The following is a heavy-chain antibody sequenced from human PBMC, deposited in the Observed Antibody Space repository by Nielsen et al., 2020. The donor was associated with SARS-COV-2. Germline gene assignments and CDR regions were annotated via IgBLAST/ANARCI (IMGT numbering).Heavy chain of an antibody. J-gene: IGHJ4*02. V-gene: IGHV3-11*03. D-gene: IGHD6-19*01. Sequence: GGSLRLSCEASGFTFSDYYMSWIRQAPGKGLEWVSYISTSSSYTNYADSVKGRFTISRDNAKNSLYLQMNSLRAEDTAVYYCAKRSGYTSGWYGDYWGQGTLVTVSS. CDR1: GFTFSDYY. CDR3: AKRSGYTSGWYGDY. CDR2: ISTSSSYT.